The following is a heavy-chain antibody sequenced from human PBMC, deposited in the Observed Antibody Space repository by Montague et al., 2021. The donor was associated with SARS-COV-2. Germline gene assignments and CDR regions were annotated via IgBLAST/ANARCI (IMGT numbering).Heavy chain of an antibody. CDR2: IDWDDDK. V-gene: IGHV2-70*01. D-gene: IGHD3-9*01. Sequence: PALVKPTQTLTLTCTFSGSSLSTSGMCVSWIRQPPGKALEWLALIDWDDDKYYSTSLKTRLTISKDTSKNQVVLTMTNMDPVDTATYYCARTHYDILTVSGYYGMDVWGQGTTVTVSS. CDR1: GSSLSTSGMC. J-gene: IGHJ6*02. CDR3: ARTHYDILTVSGYYGMDV.